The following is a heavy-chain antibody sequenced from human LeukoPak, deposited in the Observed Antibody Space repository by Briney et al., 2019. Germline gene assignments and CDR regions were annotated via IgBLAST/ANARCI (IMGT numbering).Heavy chain of an antibody. D-gene: IGHD3-16*01. V-gene: IGHV4-31*03. CDR2: IYYSGST. CDR3: ARDRLGQIYGMDV. CDR1: GGSISSGGYY. Sequence: SETLSLTCTVSGGSISSGGYYWSWIRQHPGKGLEWIGYIYYSGSTYYNPSLKSRVTISVDTSKNQFSLKLSSVTAADTAVYYCARDRLGQIYGMDVWGQGTTVTVSS. J-gene: IGHJ6*02.